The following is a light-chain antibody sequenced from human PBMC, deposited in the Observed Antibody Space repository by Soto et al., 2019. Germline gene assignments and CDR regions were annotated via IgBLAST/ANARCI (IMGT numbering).Light chain of an antibody. CDR3: QSYDSNLSVV. V-gene: IGLV1-40*01. Sequence: QSVLTQPPSVSGAPGQRVTISCTGSSSNIGTGYDVHWYQQLPGTAPKLLIYGNSNRPSGVPDRFSGSKSGTSASLAITGLQADEEADYYCQSYDSNLSVVFGGGTKVTVL. CDR1: SSNIGTGYD. J-gene: IGLJ2*01. CDR2: GNS.